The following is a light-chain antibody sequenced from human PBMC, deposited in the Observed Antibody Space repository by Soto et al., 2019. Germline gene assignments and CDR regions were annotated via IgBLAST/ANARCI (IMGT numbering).Light chain of an antibody. J-gene: IGLJ1*01. CDR2: GNT. Sequence: QSVLTQPPSVSGAPGQRVTISCTGGSSNIGSGYDVHWYQQLPGTAPKLLIYGNTNRPSGVPDRFSASTSATSASLAITGLQAEDEGDYYCQSYGNRLSGYVFGTGTKVTV. CDR1: SSNIGSGYD. V-gene: IGLV1-40*01. CDR3: QSYGNRLSGYV.